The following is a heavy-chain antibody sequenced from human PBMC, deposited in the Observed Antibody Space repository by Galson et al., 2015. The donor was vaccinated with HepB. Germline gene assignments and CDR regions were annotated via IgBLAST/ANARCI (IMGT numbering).Heavy chain of an antibody. V-gene: IGHV3-33*01. CDR2: IWYDGSNK. CDR1: GFTFSSYG. D-gene: IGHD4-17*01. J-gene: IGHJ4*02. CDR3: ARGKTTVTGSDY. Sequence: SLRLSCAASGFTFSSYGMHWVRQAPGKGLEWVAVIWYDGSNKYYADSVKGRFTISRDNSKNTLYLQMNSLRAEDTAVYYCARGKTTVTGSDYWGQGTLVTVSS.